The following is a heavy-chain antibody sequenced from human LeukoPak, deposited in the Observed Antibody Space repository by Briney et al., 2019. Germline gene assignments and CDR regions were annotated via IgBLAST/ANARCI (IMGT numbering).Heavy chain of an antibody. V-gene: IGHV1-18*01. CDR1: GYSFTSHG. D-gene: IGHD6-13*01. J-gene: IGHJ5*02. Sequence: VASVKVSCKASGYSFTSHGISWVRQAPGQGPEWSGGIRAYNGNTNYAQKLQGRVIMTIDTLTSTAHMELRSLRSDDTAVYYCARFNIGVAAAGEYNWFDPWGQGTLVTVSS. CDR3: ARFNIGVAAAGEYNWFDP. CDR2: IRAYNGNT.